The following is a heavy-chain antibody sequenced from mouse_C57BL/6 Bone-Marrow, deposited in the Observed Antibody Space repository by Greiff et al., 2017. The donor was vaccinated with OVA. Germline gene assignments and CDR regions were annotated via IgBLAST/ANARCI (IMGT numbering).Heavy chain of an antibody. V-gene: IGHV14-4*01. CDR2: IDPENGDT. J-gene: IGHJ3*01. CDR1: GFTIKDDY. CDR3: TIDSSGYVWFAY. Sequence: VQLQQSGAELVRPWASVKLSCTASGFTIKDDYMHWVKHRPEQGLEWIGWIDPENGDTEYASKFQGKATITADTASNTAYLQLSSLTSEDTAVYYCTIDSSGYVWFAYWGQGTLVTVSA. D-gene: IGHD3-2*02.